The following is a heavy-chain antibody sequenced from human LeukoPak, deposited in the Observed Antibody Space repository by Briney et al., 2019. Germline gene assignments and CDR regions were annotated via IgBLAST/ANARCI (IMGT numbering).Heavy chain of an antibody. V-gene: IGHV3-21*04. CDR2: ISSSSSYI. Sequence: GGSLRLSCAASGFTFSSYSMNWVRQAPGKGLEWVSSISSSSSYIYYADSVKGRFTISRDNAKNSLYLQMNSLRADDTAVYYCALMAAAGTLIDYWGQGTLVTVSS. J-gene: IGHJ4*02. CDR3: ALMAAAGTLIDY. D-gene: IGHD6-13*01. CDR1: GFTFSSYS.